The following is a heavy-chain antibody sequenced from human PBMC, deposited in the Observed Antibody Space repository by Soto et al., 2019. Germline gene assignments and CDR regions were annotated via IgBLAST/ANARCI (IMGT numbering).Heavy chain of an antibody. Sequence: SETLSLTCTVSGGSISSGGYYWSWIRQHPGKGLEWIGYIYYSGSTYYNPSLKSRVTISVDTSKNQFSLKLSSVTAADTAVYYCATTMVRGVIIFDYWGQGALVTVSS. J-gene: IGHJ4*02. V-gene: IGHV4-31*03. D-gene: IGHD3-10*01. CDR2: IYYSGST. CDR3: ATTMVRGVIIFDY. CDR1: GGSISSGGYY.